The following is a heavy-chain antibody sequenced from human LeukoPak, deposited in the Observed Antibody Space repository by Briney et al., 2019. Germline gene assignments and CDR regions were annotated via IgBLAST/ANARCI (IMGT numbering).Heavy chain of an antibody. CDR1: GYSLSNYW. V-gene: IGHV5-51*01. J-gene: IGHJ4*02. CDR2: IYPGDSDI. D-gene: IGHD6-19*01. Sequence: GESLKISCKGSGYSLSNYWVGWVRQMSGKGLEWMGVIYPGDSDITYSPAFRGQVTISVDKSISTAYLQWSSLKASDTAMYYCARGDSGWFSNSWGQGTLVTVSS. CDR3: ARGDSGWFSNS.